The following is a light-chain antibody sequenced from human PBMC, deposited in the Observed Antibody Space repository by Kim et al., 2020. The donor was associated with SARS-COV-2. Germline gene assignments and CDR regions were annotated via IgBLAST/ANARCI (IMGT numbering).Light chain of an antibody. Sequence: AGDRPTLSCRASQSVSSSYLAWYQQKPGQAPRLLIYGASSRATGIPDRFSGSGSGTDFTLAISRLEPEDFAVYYCQQYGSSPNTFGQGTKVEIK. CDR2: GAS. J-gene: IGKJ1*01. CDR3: QQYGSSPNT. V-gene: IGKV3-20*01. CDR1: QSVSSSY.